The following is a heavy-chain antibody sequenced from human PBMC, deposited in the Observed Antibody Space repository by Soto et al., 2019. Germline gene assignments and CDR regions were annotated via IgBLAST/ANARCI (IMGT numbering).Heavy chain of an antibody. J-gene: IGHJ6*02. CDR1: GFTFSLYG. CDR2: TSYDGNNT. Sequence: QLLLVESGGGVVQPGRSLRLSCAASGFTFSLYGLHWVRQAPGKGLEWVAVTSYDGNNTYYADSVKGRFTISRDNSKNTLYLQMNSLRAEDTAVYYCAKDSGYSGYDVYDYYYGMDVWGQGTTVTVSS. CDR3: AKDSGYSGYDVYDYYYGMDV. V-gene: IGHV3-30*18. D-gene: IGHD5-12*01.